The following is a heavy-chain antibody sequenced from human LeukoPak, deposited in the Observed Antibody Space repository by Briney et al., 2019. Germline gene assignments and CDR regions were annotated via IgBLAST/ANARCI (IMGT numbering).Heavy chain of an antibody. Sequence: GGSLRLSCAASGFIFSRYGMCWVRQRPSKGPGWVSTISGSGSTTYYGDSVKGRFTISRGNSKNTLYLQMNSLRAEDTAVYYCAKDLDGGSRYYYYYMDVWGKGTTVTVSS. V-gene: IGHV3-23*01. CDR2: ISGSGSTT. J-gene: IGHJ6*03. CDR1: GFIFSRYG. CDR3: AKDLDGGSRYYYYYMDV. D-gene: IGHD4-23*01.